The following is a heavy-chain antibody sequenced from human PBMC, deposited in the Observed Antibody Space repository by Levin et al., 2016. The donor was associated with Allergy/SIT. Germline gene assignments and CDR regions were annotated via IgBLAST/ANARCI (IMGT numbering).Heavy chain of an antibody. V-gene: IGHV4-30-4*07. CDR2: IYYSGST. Sequence: PGKGLEWIGYIYYSGSTYYNPSLKSRVTISVDTSKNQFSLKLSSVTAADTAVYYCARNSGSPFFDPWGQGTLVTVSS. D-gene: IGHD2-15*01. CDR3: ARNSGSPFFDP. J-gene: IGHJ5*02.